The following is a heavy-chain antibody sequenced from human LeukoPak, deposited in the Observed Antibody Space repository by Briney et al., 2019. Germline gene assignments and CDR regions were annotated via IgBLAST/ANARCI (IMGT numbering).Heavy chain of an antibody. CDR1: GGSISSYY. J-gene: IGHJ3*02. CDR2: IYYSGST. Sequence: ASETLSLTCTVSGGSISSYYWSWIRQPPGKGLEWIGYIYYSGSTNYNPSLKSRVTISVDTSKNQFSLKLSSVSAADTAVYYCERVGLYYYNSSGYWAFDIWSQGTMVTVSS. CDR3: ERVGLYYYNSSGYWAFDI. D-gene: IGHD3-22*01. V-gene: IGHV4-59*01.